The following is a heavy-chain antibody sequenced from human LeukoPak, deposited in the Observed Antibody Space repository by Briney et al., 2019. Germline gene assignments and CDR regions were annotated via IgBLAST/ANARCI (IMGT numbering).Heavy chain of an antibody. D-gene: IGHD2-2*01. CDR2: VNHSGST. CDR3: ARGRLVVPAALYYCYGMDV. Sequence: PSETLSLTCAVYGGSFSGYYWSWIRQPPGKGLEWIGEVNHSGSTNYNPSLKSRVTISVDTSKNQFSLKLSSVTAADTAVYYCARGRLVVPAALYYCYGMDVWGQGTTVTVSS. V-gene: IGHV4-34*01. CDR1: GGSFSGYY. J-gene: IGHJ6*02.